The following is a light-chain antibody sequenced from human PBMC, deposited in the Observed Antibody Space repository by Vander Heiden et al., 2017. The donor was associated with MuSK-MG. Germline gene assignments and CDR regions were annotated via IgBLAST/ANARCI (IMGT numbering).Light chain of an antibody. V-gene: IGKV1-5*03. Sequence: DIQMTQSPSTLSASVGDRVTITCRASQSIGSWLAWYQQKPGKSPKLLIYKASTLESGVPSRFSGSGYGTEFTLTISCRQPDDFATYYCQQVSNNTALSFGGWTKVELK. CDR2: KAS. CDR3: QQVSNNTALS. J-gene: IGKJ4*01. CDR1: QSIGSW.